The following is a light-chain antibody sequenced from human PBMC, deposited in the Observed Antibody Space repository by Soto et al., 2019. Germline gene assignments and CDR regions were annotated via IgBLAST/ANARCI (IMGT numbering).Light chain of an antibody. Sequence: IQMTQSPSSPSASVGDRVTITCRASQRITTYLNWYQQKPGKAPKLLIYAASNLQSGVPSRFSGYGSGTDFILTISSLQPEDFATYYCQQSYTNPKTFGQGTKV. CDR2: AAS. J-gene: IGKJ1*01. V-gene: IGKV1-39*01. CDR1: QRITTY. CDR3: QQSYTNPKT.